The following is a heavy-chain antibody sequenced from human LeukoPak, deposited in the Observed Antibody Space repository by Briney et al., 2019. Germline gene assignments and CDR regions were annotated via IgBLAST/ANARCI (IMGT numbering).Heavy chain of an antibody. CDR3: AREVGTPQAFDI. V-gene: IGHV3-48*01. CDR2: INSGSSTI. J-gene: IGHJ3*02. CDR1: RFTFSNYG. D-gene: IGHD1-26*01. Sequence: GGSLRLSCAASRFTFSNYGVNWVRQAPGKGLEWVSYINSGSSTIYYADSVRGRLTISRDNAKNSLYLQMNSLKAEDTAIYYCAREVGTPQAFDIWGQGTMVTVSS.